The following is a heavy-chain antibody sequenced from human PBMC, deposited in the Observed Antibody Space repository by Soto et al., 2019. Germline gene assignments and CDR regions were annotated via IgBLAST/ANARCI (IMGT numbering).Heavy chain of an antibody. CDR2: ISSSSSYI. D-gene: IGHD1-1*01. Sequence: GSLRVSCAASGFTFSSYSMNWVRQAPGKGLEWVSSISSSSSYIYYADSVKGRFTISRDNAKNSLYLQMNSLRAEDTAVYYCARAWTSGLYYYHGMDVCGQGTTSTVS. V-gene: IGHV3-21*01. J-gene: IGHJ6*02. CDR1: GFTFSSYS. CDR3: ARAWTSGLYYYHGMDV.